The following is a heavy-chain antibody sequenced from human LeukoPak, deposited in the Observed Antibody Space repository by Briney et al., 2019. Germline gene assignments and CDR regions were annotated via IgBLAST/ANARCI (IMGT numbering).Heavy chain of an antibody. CDR1: GFTFSSYA. D-gene: IGHD4-11*01. J-gene: IGHJ6*02. CDR3: ARGPHYSNYGPYYYGMDV. Sequence: GGSLRLFCAASGFTFSSYAMSWVRQAPGKGLEWVSAISGSGGSTYYADSVKGRFTISRDNAKNSLYLQMNSLRAEDTAVYYCARGPHYSNYGPYYYGMDVWGQGSTVTVSS. CDR2: ISGSGGST. V-gene: IGHV3-23*01.